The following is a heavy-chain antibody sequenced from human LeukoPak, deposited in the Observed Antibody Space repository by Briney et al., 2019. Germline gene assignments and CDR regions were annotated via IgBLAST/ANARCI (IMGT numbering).Heavy chain of an antibody. D-gene: IGHD2-15*01. CDR2: ISSSSRYI. J-gene: IGHJ4*02. V-gene: IGHV3-21*01. Sequence: PGGSLRLSCAASGFTFSRYSINWVGQAPGKGLEWVSSISSSSRYIYYAASVRGRFTISRDKNKISLYLQKNSLTYESMALMYCARWNGGSTYHSDDYWGQGTLVIVSS. CDR3: ARWNGGSTYHSDDY. CDR1: GFTFSRYS.